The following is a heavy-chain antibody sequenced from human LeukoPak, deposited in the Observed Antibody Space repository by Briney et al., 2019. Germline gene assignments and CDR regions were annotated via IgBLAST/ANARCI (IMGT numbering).Heavy chain of an antibody. CDR1: GFTFNSYG. D-gene: IGHD2-21*02. CDR3: AKDYHPIRKVVTATNYFDY. V-gene: IGHV3-30*02. J-gene: IGHJ4*02. Sequence: GGSLRLSCAASGFTFNSYGMHWVRQAPGKGLEWVAFIRYDGSNKYYADSVKGRFTISRDNSKNTLSLQMNSLRSEDTAVYYCAKDYHPIRKVVTATNYFDYWGQGTLVTVSS. CDR2: IRYDGSNK.